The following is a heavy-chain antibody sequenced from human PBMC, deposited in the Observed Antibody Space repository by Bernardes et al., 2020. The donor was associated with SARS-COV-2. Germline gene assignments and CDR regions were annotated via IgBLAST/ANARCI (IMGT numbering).Heavy chain of an antibody. CDR1: GFTFYDYA. Sequence: GGSLRLSCAASGFTFYDYAMHWVRQAPGKGLEWVSGISWTSGSIGYADSVKGRFTISRDNAKNSLYLQMNSLRAEDTALDYCAATVTTSDYYYDGMDVWGQGTTVTVSS. CDR2: ISWTSGSI. CDR3: AATVTTSDYYYDGMDV. J-gene: IGHJ6*02. D-gene: IGHD4-17*01. V-gene: IGHV3-9*01.